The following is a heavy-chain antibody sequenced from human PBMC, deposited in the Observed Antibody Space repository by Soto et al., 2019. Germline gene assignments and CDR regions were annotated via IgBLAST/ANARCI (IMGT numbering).Heavy chain of an antibody. CDR2: VYRTGST. D-gene: IGHD6-13*01. CDR3: ARARATMAAAAVFDC. V-gene: IGHV4-4*02. J-gene: IGHJ4*02. Sequence: QVQLQESGPGLVKPSGTLSLTCAVSGGSISTSNWWSWVRQPPGKGLEWIGEVYRTGSTNYNPSLESRLTTPVDKSTHQCSRKLASVTAAETAVYYCARARATMAAAAVFDCWGQGTLVKVSS. CDR1: GGSISTSNW.